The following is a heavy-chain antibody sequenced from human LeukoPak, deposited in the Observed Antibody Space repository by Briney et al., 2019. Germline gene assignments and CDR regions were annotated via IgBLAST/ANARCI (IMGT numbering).Heavy chain of an antibody. V-gene: IGHV3-53*01. CDR1: GFTVSSNY. CDR2: IHSGGST. D-gene: IGHD1-26*01. J-gene: IGHJ6*02. Sequence: PGGSLRLSCAASGFTVSSNYMSWVRQAPGKGLEWVSVIHSGGSTYYADSVKGRFTISRDNSKNTLYLQMTSQRAEDTAVYYCARDRIVGATTGYYYYGMDVWGQGTTVTVSS. CDR3: ARDRIVGATTGYYYYGMDV.